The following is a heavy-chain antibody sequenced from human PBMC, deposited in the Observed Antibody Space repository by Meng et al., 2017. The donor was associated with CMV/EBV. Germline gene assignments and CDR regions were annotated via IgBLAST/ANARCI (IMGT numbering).Heavy chain of an antibody. D-gene: IGHD3-10*01. J-gene: IGHJ6*02. Sequence: GESLKISCEASGFTFSSYEMNWVRQAPGKGLEWVSYISSSGSTIYYADSVKGRFTISRDNAKNSLYLQMNSLRAEDTAVYYCASTYGSGSYFNYYYYGMDVWGQGTTVTVSS. CDR2: ISSSGSTI. V-gene: IGHV3-48*03. CDR1: GFTFSSYE. CDR3: ASTYGSGSYFNYYYYGMDV.